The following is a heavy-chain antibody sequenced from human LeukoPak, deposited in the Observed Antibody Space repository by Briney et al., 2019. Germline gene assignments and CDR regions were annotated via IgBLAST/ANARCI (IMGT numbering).Heavy chain of an antibody. CDR3: ARGGPIKTNSVPRSYWFDP. J-gene: IGHJ5*02. CDR2: INHSGST. CDR1: GGSFSGYY. V-gene: IGHV4-34*01. D-gene: IGHD2-8*01. Sequence: SETLSLTCAVYGGSFSGYYWSWIRQPPGKGLEWIGEINHSGSTNYNPSLKSRVTISVDTSKNQFSLKLSSVTAADTAVYYCARGGPIKTNSVPRSYWFDPWGQGTLVTVSS.